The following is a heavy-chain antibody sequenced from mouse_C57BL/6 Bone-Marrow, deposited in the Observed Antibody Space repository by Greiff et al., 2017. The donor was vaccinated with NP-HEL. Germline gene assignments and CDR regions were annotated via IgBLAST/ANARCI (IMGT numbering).Heavy chain of an antibody. D-gene: IGHD2-4*01. CDR1: GFTFSSYG. V-gene: IGHV5-6*01. Sequence: EVMLVESGGDLVKPGGSLKLSCAASGFTFSSYGMSWVRQTPDKRLEWVATISSGGSYTYYPDSVKGRFTISRDNAKNTLYLQMSSLKSEDTAMYYCARHEGDYDYDYWGQGTTLTVSS. CDR3: ARHEGDYDYDY. CDR2: ISSGGSYT. J-gene: IGHJ2*01.